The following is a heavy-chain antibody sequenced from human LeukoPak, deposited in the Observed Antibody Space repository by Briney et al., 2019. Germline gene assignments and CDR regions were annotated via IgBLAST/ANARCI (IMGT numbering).Heavy chain of an antibody. CDR1: GGFISSNNW. Sequence: PSGTLSLTCAVSGGFISSNNWWSWVRQPPGKGLEWIGEIYHSGSTNYNPSLKSRVTISVDKSKSQFSLKLSSVNAADTAVYYCARSGSYCHDHWGQGILVTVSS. J-gene: IGHJ4*02. V-gene: IGHV4-4*02. D-gene: IGHD1-1*01. CDR2: IYHSGST. CDR3: ARSGSYCHDH.